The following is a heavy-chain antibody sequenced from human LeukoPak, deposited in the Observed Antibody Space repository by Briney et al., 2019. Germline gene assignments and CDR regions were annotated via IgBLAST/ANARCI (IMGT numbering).Heavy chain of an antibody. V-gene: IGHV7-4-1*02. D-gene: IGHD3-22*01. CDR2: INTNTGNP. J-gene: IGHJ3*02. CDR1: GYTFTSYA. CDR3: ARDHVKLGSGFHPFDAFDI. Sequence: GASVKVSCKASGYTFTSYAMNWVRQAPGQGLEWMGWINTNTGNPTYAQGFTGRFVFSLDTSVSTAYLQISSLKAEDTAVYYCARDHVKLGSGFHPFDAFDIWGQGTQVTVSS.